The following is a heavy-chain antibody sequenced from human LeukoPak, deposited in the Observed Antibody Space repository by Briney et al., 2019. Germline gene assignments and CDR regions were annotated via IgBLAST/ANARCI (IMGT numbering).Heavy chain of an antibody. CDR2: INPSGDST. J-gene: IGHJ5*02. Sequence: ASVTVSCKTSGYTFTKYLIHWVRQAPGQGLEWMGTINPSGDSTNYAQRFQGRVTLTEDTSTSTVYMELSSLTSEDTAVYYCARPSYCVFDNCGYWLDPWGPGTLITVSS. CDR3: ARPSYCVFDNCGYWLDP. CDR1: GYTFTKYL. V-gene: IGHV1-46*01. D-gene: IGHD2-21*01.